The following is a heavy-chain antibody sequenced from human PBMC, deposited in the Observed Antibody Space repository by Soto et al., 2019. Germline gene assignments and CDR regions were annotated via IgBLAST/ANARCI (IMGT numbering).Heavy chain of an antibody. CDR2: IDWDDDK. J-gene: IGHJ5*02. V-gene: IGHV2-70*11. CDR3: ARTSILEYCTNGVCSTGWFGP. CDR1: GFSLSTSGMC. Sequence: SGPTLVNPTQTLTLTCTFSGFSLSTSGMCVSWIRQPPGKALEWLARIDWDDDKYYSTSLKTRPTISKDTSKNQVVLTMTNMDPVDTATYYCARTSILEYCTNGVCSTGWFGPWGQGTLVTVPS. D-gene: IGHD2-8*01.